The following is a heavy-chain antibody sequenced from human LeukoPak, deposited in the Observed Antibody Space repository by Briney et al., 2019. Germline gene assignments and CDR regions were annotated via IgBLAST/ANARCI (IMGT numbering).Heavy chain of an antibody. V-gene: IGHV3-11*01. CDR1: GFTFSEYY. D-gene: IGHD6-25*01. Sequence: GGSLRLSCAASGFTFSEYYMTWIRQAPGQGLEWISYISSGGSTVYYADSVRGRFTISRDNTKNSLFLQINSLRAEDTAVYYCARESAAIDYWGRGTLVTVSS. J-gene: IGHJ4*02. CDR3: ARESAAIDY. CDR2: ISSGGSTV.